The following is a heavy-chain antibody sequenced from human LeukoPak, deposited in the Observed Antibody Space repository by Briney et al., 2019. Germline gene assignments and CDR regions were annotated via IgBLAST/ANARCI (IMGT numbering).Heavy chain of an antibody. V-gene: IGHV4-34*01. D-gene: IGHD6-13*01. CDR3: ARGLYSSSWYRGSYLCWFDP. CDR1: GGSFSGYY. Sequence: PSETLSLTCAVYGGSFSGYYWSWIRQPPGKGLEWIGEINHSGSTNYNPSLKSRVTISVDTSKNQFSLKLSSVTAADTAVYYCARGLYSSSWYRGSYLCWFDPWGQGTLVTVSS. J-gene: IGHJ5*02. CDR2: INHSGST.